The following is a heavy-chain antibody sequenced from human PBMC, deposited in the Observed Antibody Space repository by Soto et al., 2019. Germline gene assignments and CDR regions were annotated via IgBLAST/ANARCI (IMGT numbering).Heavy chain of an antibody. Sequence: EVQLVESGGGLVQPGGSLRLSCAASGFTFSTYWMHWIRQAPGKGLVWVSRINSDGSTTNYADSVKGRFTISRDNAKNTLYLQMNSLRAEDTAVYYCARDAYYDMGVWGQGTTVTVSS. CDR2: INSDGSTT. V-gene: IGHV3-74*01. J-gene: IGHJ6*02. CDR3: ARDAYYDMGV. CDR1: GFTFSTYW.